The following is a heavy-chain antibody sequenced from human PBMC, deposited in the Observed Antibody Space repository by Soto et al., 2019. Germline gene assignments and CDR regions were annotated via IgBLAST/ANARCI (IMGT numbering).Heavy chain of an antibody. V-gene: IGHV3-30-3*01. CDR1: GFTLSTYA. Sequence: QVQVVESGGGVVQPGRSLRLSCPASGFTLSTYAMHWVREAPGKGLEWLAVISYDGSRTHYAGSMEGRFTISRDTSKHTLYLQMNSLRPEDTAVYFCGREQNSGYYRTANHCGQGTLVTVSS. CDR2: ISYDGSRT. J-gene: IGHJ5*02. D-gene: IGHD3-22*01. CDR3: GREQNSGYYRTANH.